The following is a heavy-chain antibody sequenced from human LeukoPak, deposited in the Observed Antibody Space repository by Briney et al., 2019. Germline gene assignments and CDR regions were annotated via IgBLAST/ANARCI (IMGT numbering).Heavy chain of an antibody. J-gene: IGHJ6*03. Sequence: GGSLRLSCAASGFTFSNYAMSWVRQAPGKGLEWVSGINWNGGSTGYADSVKGRFTISRDNAKNSLYLQMNSLRAEDTAVYYCAREGPIYYYMDVWGKGTTVTISS. CDR1: GFTFSNYA. CDR3: AREGPIYYYMDV. CDR2: INWNGGST. V-gene: IGHV3-20*04.